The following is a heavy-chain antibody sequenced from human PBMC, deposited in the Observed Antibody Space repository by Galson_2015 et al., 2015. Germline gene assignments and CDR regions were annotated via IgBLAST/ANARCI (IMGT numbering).Heavy chain of an antibody. V-gene: IGHV3-48*02. J-gene: IGHJ4*01. CDR1: GFTFSSYS. D-gene: IGHD4-17*01. Sequence: SLRLSCAASGFTFSSYSMNWVRQAPGKGLEWVSYISSSSSTIYCADSVKGRFTISRDNAKNSLYLQMNSLRDEDTAVYYCARDQTNGDSICDYWGQGTLVTVSS. CDR2: ISSSSSTI. CDR3: ARDQTNGDSICDY.